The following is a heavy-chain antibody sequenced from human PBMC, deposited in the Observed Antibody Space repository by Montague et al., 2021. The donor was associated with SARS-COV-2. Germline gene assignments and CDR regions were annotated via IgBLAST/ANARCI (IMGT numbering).Heavy chain of an antibody. CDR1: GGSISSYY. CDR2: IYYNGTT. Sequence: SETRSLTCTVSGGSISSYYWSWIRQPPGKGLEWIGYIYYNGTTNYSPSLKGRVSISVDTSKNQFSLEMNSVTAADTAVYYCARGRGYQLLSGWFDPWGQGTLVTVSS. V-gene: IGHV4-59*01. D-gene: IGHD2-2*01. J-gene: IGHJ5*02. CDR3: ARGRGYQLLSGWFDP.